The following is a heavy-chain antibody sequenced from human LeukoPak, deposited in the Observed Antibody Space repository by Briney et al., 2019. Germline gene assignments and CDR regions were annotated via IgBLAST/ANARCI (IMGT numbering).Heavy chain of an antibody. D-gene: IGHD6-19*01. Sequence: GGSLRLSCAASGLTFSNYDMHWVRQAPGKGLEWVAVIWFDGSNKFYADSVKGRFTISRDNSKNTLYLQMNSLRAEDTAVYYCASSAGALIDCWGQGTLVIVSS. V-gene: IGHV3-33*01. J-gene: IGHJ4*02. CDR3: ASSAGALIDC. CDR2: IWFDGSNK. CDR1: GLTFSNYD.